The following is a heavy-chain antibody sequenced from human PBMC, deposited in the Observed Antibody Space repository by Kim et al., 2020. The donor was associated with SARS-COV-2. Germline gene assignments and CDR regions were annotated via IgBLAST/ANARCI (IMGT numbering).Heavy chain of an antibody. CDR3: ARAFREVTIFGVVITREGGYYYMDV. CDR1: GYTFTSYA. Sequence: ASVKVSCKASGYTFTSYAMHWVRQAPGQRLEWMGWINAGNGNTKYSQKFQGRVTITRDTSASTAYMELSSLRSEDTAVYYCARAFREVTIFGVVITREGGYYYMDVWGKGTTVTVSS. J-gene: IGHJ6*03. CDR2: INAGNGNT. V-gene: IGHV1-3*01. D-gene: IGHD3-3*01.